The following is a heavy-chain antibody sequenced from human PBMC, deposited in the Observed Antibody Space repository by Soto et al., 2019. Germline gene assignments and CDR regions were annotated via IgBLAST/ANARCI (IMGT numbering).Heavy chain of an antibody. CDR2: IIPILGIA. Sequence: ASVKVSCKASGGTFSSYTISWVRQAPGQGLEWMGRIIPILGIANYAQKFQGRVTITADKSTSTAYMELSSLRSEDTAVYYCAGGAAGTRYYYYYGMDVWGQGTTVTVSS. J-gene: IGHJ6*02. V-gene: IGHV1-69*02. CDR1: GGTFSSYT. D-gene: IGHD6-13*01. CDR3: AGGAAGTRYYYYYGMDV.